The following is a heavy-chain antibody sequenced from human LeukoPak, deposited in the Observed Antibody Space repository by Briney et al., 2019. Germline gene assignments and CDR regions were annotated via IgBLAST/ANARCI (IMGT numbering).Heavy chain of an antibody. CDR1: GGSISSSSYY. CDR2: IYHSGST. CDR3: ARDGITMGDYYNYYMDV. D-gene: IGHD3-10*01. J-gene: IGHJ6*03. V-gene: IGHV4-39*07. Sequence: SETLSLTCTVSGGSISSSSYYWGWIRQPPGKGVEWIGSIYHSGSTYYNPSLKSRVTISVDTSKNQFSLKLRSVTAADTAVYYCARDGITMGDYYNYYMDVWGKGTTVTVSS.